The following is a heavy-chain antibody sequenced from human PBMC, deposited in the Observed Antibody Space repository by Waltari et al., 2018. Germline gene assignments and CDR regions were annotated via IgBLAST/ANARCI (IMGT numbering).Heavy chain of an antibody. CDR3: ARHYGDYGDDD. D-gene: IGHD4-17*01. CDR1: GGSISSSSYY. CDR2: IYYSGST. J-gene: IGHJ4*02. V-gene: IGHV4-39*01. Sequence: QLQLQESCPVLVKPSATMSLACPVSGGSISSSSYYWGWIRQPPGKGLECIGSIYYSGSTYYNPSLKSRVTISVDTSKNQFSLKLSSVTAADTAVYYCARHYGDYGDDDWGQGTLVTVSS.